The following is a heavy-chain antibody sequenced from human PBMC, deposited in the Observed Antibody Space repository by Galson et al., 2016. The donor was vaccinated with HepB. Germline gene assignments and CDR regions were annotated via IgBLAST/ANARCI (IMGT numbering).Heavy chain of an antibody. CDR3: ARGLGTYYGSLKDDAFDI. V-gene: IGHV4-31*11. J-gene: IGHJ3*02. CDR2: MYYSGSS. D-gene: IGHD3-22*01. Sequence: TLSLTCAVSGGSINSGGYYWSWIRQFPGKGLEWIGYMYYSGSSYYSPSLKSRVSISVDTSKNQLALQLSSVTVADTAVYYCARGLGTYYGSLKDDAFDIWGQGTMVSVSP. CDR1: GGSINSGGYY.